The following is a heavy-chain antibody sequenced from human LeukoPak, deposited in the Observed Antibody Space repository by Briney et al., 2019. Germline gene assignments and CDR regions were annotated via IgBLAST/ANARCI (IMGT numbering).Heavy chain of an antibody. Sequence: SETLSLTCAVYGGSLSAYYWSWIRQPPGRGLEWIGEINHSGSTNYNPSLKSRVTILVDTSKNQFSLKLSSVTAADTAVYYCASFMITFGGVIVISYWGQGTLVTVSS. CDR1: GGSLSAYY. CDR2: INHSGST. D-gene: IGHD3-16*02. CDR3: ASFMITFGGVIVISY. J-gene: IGHJ4*02. V-gene: IGHV4-34*01.